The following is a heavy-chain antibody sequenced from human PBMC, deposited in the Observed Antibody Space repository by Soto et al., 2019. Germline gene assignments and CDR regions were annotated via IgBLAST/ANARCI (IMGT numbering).Heavy chain of an antibody. CDR3: ARVAYSSSTMEVGYFDY. CDR1: GFTVSSNY. D-gene: IGHD6-6*01. CDR2: IYSGGST. J-gene: IGHJ4*02. Sequence: PVGSLRLSCAASGFTVSSNYMNWVRQAPGKGLEWVSVIYSGGSTYYADSVKGRFTISRDNSKNTLYLQMNSLRAEDTAVYYCARVAYSSSTMEVGYFDYWGQGTLVTVSS. V-gene: IGHV3-53*01.